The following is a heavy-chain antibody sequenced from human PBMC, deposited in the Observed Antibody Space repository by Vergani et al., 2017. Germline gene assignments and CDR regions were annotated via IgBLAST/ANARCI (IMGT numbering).Heavy chain of an antibody. V-gene: IGHV1-2*02. D-gene: IGHD6-13*01. CDR2: INPNSGGT. CDR3: AREVGAAAGTRIRAFDI. J-gene: IGHJ3*02. CDR1: GYTFTGYY. Sequence: QVQLVQSGAEVKKPGASVKVSCKASGYTFTGYYMHWVRQAPGQGLEWMGWINPNSGGTNYAQKFQGRVTMTRDTSISTAYMELSRLRSDDTDVYYCAREVGAAAGTRIRAFDIWGQGTMVTVSS.